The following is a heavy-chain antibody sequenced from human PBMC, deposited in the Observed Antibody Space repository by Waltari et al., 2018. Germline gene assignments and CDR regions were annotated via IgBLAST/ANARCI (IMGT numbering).Heavy chain of an antibody. CDR1: GYSISSGHY. CDR3: ATSSVIVTDPLSH. CDR2: IFRNGNI. J-gene: IGHJ4*02. D-gene: IGHD2-21*01. V-gene: IGHV4-38-2*01. Sequence: QVQLQESGPGLVKPSETLSLTCDVSGYSISSGHYWDWVRQPPGKGLEWIASIFRNGNIYHNPSLHSRVAMSVDTSKNQFSLKLRSVTAADTAIYYCATSSVIVTDPLSHWGQGILVTVSS.